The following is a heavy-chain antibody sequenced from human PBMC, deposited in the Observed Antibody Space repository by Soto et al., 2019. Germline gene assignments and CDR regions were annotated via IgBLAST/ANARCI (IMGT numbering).Heavy chain of an antibody. D-gene: IGHD2-2*01. Sequence: QVQLVQSGAEVKKPGSSAKVSCKASGGTFSSHTVSWVRQAPGQGLEWMGGIIPMLGTANYAQKFQGRVTIIADKSTSTAYMELSRLRSEDTAVYYCACEGYQLIFSRYYYYSGVDVWGQGTTVTVSS. J-gene: IGHJ6*02. CDR3: ACEGYQLIFSRYYYYSGVDV. CDR2: IIPMLGTA. CDR1: GGTFSSHT. V-gene: IGHV1-69*06.